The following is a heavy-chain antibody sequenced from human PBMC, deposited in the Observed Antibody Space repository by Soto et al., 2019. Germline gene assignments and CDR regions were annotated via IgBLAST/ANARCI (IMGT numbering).Heavy chain of an antibody. D-gene: IGHD2-8*01. CDR2: ISYDGSNK. CDR3: AKEDIVLMLYAPPHYGMDV. J-gene: IGHJ6*02. V-gene: IGHV3-30*18. CDR1: GFTFSSDG. Sequence: QVQLVESGGGVVQPGRSLRLSCAASGFTFSSDGMHWFRQAPGKGLEWWAVISYDGSNKYYADSVKGRFTISRDNSKNTLYLQMNSRRAEDTAVYYCAKEDIVLMLYAPPHYGMDVWGQGTTVTVSS.